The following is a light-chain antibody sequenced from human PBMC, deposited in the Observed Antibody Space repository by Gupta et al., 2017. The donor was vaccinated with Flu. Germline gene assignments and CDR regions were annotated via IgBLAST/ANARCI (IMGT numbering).Light chain of an antibody. CDR2: DNN. J-gene: IGLJ7*01. Sequence: QSVLTQPPSVSAAPGQKVTISCSGSSSNIGNNYVSWYQQLPGTTPKLLIYDNNKRPSGIPDRFSGSKSGTSATLGITGLQTGDEADYYCGTWDSRLSAAVFGGGTQLTVF. CDR1: SSNIGNNY. V-gene: IGLV1-51*01. CDR3: GTWDSRLSAAV.